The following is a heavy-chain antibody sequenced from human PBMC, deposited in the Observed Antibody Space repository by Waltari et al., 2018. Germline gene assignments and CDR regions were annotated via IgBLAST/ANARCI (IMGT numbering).Heavy chain of an antibody. CDR3: ARDESFGGVVGAGAVDY. Sequence: QVQLVQSGAEVKKPGASVKVSCKASGYTFTGYYMHWVRQAPGQGLEWMGWINPKSGGTNYAQKLQGRVTITRDTSISTAYMELSRLRSDDTAVYYCARDESFGGVVGAGAVDYWGQGTLVTVSS. V-gene: IGHV1-2*02. CDR2: INPKSGGT. CDR1: GYTFTGYY. J-gene: IGHJ4*02. D-gene: IGHD1-26*01.